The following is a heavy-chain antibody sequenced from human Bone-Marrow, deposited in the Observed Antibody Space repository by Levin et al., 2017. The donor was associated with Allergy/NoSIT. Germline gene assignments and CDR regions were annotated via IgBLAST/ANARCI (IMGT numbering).Heavy chain of an antibody. CDR2: ISSSGSDM. Sequence: GESLKISCTVSGFTFSIYSINWVRQAPGKGLEWVSSISSSGSDMYYVDSVRGRFTISRDNAKNSLTLQMNSLRPEDTAVYYCARGIIGDVRVAHKEAFDIWGQGTMVSVSS. CDR1: GFTFSIYS. CDR3: ARGIIGDVRVAHKEAFDI. D-gene: IGHD2-8*02. V-gene: IGHV3-21*01. J-gene: IGHJ3*02.